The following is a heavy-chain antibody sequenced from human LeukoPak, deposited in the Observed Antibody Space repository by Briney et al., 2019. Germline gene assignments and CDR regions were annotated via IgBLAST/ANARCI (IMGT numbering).Heavy chain of an antibody. D-gene: IGHD4-11*01. CDR2: IYYSGST. CDR3: ARLCPMTTVKSYYYYMDV. V-gene: IGHV4-39*07. Sequence: SETLSLTCTVSGGSISSSSYYWGWIRQPPGKGLEWIGSIYYSGSTYYNPSLKSRVTISVDTSKNQFSLKLSSVTAADTAVYYCARLCPMTTVKSYYYYMDVWGKGTTVTVSS. CDR1: GGSISSSSYY. J-gene: IGHJ6*03.